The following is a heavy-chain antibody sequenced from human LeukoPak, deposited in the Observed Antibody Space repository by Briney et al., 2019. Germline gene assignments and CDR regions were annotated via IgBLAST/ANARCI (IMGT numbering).Heavy chain of an antibody. CDR2: ITGSGGDT. D-gene: IGHD2-15*01. CDR3: ARAVVVVAAGDY. Sequence: GGSLRLSCAASGFTFSNYAMIWVRQSPGKGLEWVAAITGSGGDTYHADSVKGRFTISRDNSKNTVYLQMSSLRAEDTAVYYCARAVVVVAAGDYWGQGTLVTVSS. V-gene: IGHV3-23*01. J-gene: IGHJ4*02. CDR1: GFTFSNYA.